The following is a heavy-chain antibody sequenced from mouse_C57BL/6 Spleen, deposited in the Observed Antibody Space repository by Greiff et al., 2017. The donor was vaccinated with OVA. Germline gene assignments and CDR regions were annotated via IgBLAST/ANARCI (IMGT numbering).Heavy chain of an antibody. CDR3: ARYEDISGYVGY. Sequence: DVHLVESGGGLVQPGGSLSLSCAASGFTFTDYYMSWVRQPPGKALEWLGFIRNKANGYTTEYSASVKGRFTISRDNSQSILYLQMNALRAEDSATYYCARYEDISGYVGYWGQGTTLTVSS. V-gene: IGHV7-3*01. D-gene: IGHD3-2*02. J-gene: IGHJ2*01. CDR2: IRNKANGYTT. CDR1: GFTFTDYY.